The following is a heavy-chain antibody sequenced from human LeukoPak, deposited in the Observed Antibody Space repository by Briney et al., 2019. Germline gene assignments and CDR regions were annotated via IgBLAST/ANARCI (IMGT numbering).Heavy chain of an antibody. CDR3: ARDGSYCSSTSCPPDY. Sequence: PGGSLRLSCASSGFTFTNYALHCVRQAPGKGLECVAVISYDGTNKYYADSVKGRFTISRDNSKNTLSLQMNSLRAEDTAVYYCARDGSYCSSTSCPPDYWGQGTLVTVSS. D-gene: IGHD2-2*01. CDR2: ISYDGTNK. J-gene: IGHJ4*02. V-gene: IGHV3-30-3*01. CDR1: GFTFTNYA.